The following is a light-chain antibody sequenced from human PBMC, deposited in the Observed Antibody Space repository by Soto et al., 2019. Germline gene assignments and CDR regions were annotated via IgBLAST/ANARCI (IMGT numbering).Light chain of an antibody. J-gene: IGLJ3*02. CDR2: EVT. CDR1: SSDVGSYNL. V-gene: IGLV2-23*02. Sequence: QSALTQPGSVSGSPGQSITISCTGTSSDVGSYNLVSLYQQHPGKAPKFMISEVTKRPSGVSTRFSGSKSGNTASLTISGLQAEDESDYYCCSYAGSGTWVFGGGTKLTVL. CDR3: CSYAGSGTWV.